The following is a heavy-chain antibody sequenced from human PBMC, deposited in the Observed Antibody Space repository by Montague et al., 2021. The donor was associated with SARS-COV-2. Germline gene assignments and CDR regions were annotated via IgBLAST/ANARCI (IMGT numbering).Heavy chain of an antibody. CDR1: GFTFSSYA. J-gene: IGHJ3*02. D-gene: IGHD6-6*01. CDR2: ISYDGSNK. V-gene: IGHV3-30-3*01. CDR3: ARESIFFRDAFDI. Sequence: SLRLSCAASGFTFSSYAMHWVRQAPGKGLEWVAVISYDGSNKYYXDSVKGRFTISRDNSKNTLYLQMNSLRAEDTAVYYCARESIFFRDAFDIWGQGTMVTVSS.